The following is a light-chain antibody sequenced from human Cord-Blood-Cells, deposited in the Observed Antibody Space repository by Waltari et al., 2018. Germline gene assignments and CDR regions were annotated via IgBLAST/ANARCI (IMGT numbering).Light chain of an antibody. Sequence: SYVLTQPPSVSVAPGKTARITCGGNNIGSKSGHWYQQKPGQAPVLVIYYDSDRPSGIPERFSGSNSGNTATLTISRVEAGDEADYYCQVWDSSSDHPGVFGTGTKVTVL. CDR1: NIGSKS. CDR2: YDS. J-gene: IGLJ1*01. CDR3: QVWDSSSDHPGV. V-gene: IGLV3-21*04.